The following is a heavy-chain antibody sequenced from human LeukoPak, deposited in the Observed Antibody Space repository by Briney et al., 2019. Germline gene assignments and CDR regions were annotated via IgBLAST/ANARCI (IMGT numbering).Heavy chain of an antibody. V-gene: IGHV4-59*01. J-gene: IGHJ4*02. CDR3: ARDRISSGLDY. CDR2: IYYSGST. D-gene: IGHD6-19*01. Sequence: SETLSLTCTVSGGSMSPYHWGWIRQPPGKGLEWIGYIYYSGSTNYNPSLKSRVTISVDTSKNQFSLKLSSVTAADTAVYYCARDRISSGLDYWGQGTLVTVSS. CDR1: GGSMSPYH.